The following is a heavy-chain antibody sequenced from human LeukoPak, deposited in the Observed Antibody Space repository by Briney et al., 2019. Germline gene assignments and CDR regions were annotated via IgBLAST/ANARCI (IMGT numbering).Heavy chain of an antibody. J-gene: IGHJ4*02. Sequence: SETLSLTCVVYGVSFNNYWSWIRQPPGKGLEWIAEINHSGTTNYNPSLKSRVAMSVDTSKNQFSLRLNSVTAADMAVYYCARHYDYGDPFDYWGQGTLVTVSS. CDR2: INHSGTT. CDR1: GVSFNNY. V-gene: IGHV4-34*01. D-gene: IGHD4-17*01. CDR3: ARHYDYGDPFDY.